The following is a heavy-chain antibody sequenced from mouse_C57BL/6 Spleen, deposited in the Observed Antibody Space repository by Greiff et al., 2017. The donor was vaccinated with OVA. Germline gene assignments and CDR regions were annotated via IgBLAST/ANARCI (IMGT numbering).Heavy chain of an antibody. D-gene: IGHD2-3*01. CDR3: TTMEWLLRPWFAY. CDR1: GYTFTSYW. J-gene: IGHJ3*01. CDR2: IYPGNSDT. Sequence: VQLQQSGTVLARPGASVKMSCKTSGYTFTSYWMHWVKQRPGQGLEWIGAIYPGNSDTSYNQKFKGKAKLTAVTSASTAYMELSSLTNEDSAVYYCTTMEWLLRPWFAYWGQGTLVTVSA. V-gene: IGHV1-5*01.